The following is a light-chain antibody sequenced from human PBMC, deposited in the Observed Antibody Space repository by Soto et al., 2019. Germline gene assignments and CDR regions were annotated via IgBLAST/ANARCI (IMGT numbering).Light chain of an antibody. V-gene: IGKV1-16*02. CDR3: QQYNSYPPT. Sequence: DIQMTQSPSSLSAAVGDIVTITCRASQAISNYLAWFQQKPGEAPKTLIYAASTLQPVVPSKFHGSGSETDFTLTISSLQPADFATYYCQQYNSYPPTFGPGTKVDI. J-gene: IGKJ3*01. CDR1: QAISNY. CDR2: AAS.